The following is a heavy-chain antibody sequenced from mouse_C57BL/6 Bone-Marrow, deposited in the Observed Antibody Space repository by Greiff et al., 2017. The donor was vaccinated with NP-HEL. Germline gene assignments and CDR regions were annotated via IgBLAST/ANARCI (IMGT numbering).Heavy chain of an antibody. CDR1: GYTFTSYW. Sequence: EVQLVESGTVLARPGASVKMSCKTSGYTFTSYWMHWVKQRPGQGLEWIGAIYPGNSDTSYNQKFKGKAKLTAVTSASTAYMELSSLTNEDSAVYYCTRKWALNWDGFDYWGQGTTLTVSS. D-gene: IGHD4-1*02. V-gene: IGHV1-5*01. J-gene: IGHJ2*01. CDR2: IYPGNSDT. CDR3: TRKWALNWDGFDY.